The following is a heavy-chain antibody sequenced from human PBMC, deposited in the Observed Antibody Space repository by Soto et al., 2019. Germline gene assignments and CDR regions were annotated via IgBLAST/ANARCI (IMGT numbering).Heavy chain of an antibody. J-gene: IGHJ4*02. V-gene: IGHV1-18*01. CDR2: ISAYNGNT. D-gene: IGHD2-15*01. CDR1: GYTFTSYG. CDR3: ARTNPNEDIVVVVAATLYYFDY. Sequence: QVQLVQSGAEVKKPGASVKVSCKASGYTFTSYGISWVRQAPGQGLEWMGWISAYNGNTNYAQKLQGRVTMTTDTSTSTAYMELRSLRSDDTAVYYCARTNPNEDIVVVVAATLYYFDYWGQGTLVTVSS.